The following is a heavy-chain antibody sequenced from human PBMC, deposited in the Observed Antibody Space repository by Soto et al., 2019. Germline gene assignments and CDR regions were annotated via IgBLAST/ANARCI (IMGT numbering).Heavy chain of an antibody. J-gene: IGHJ6*02. CDR2: VHHSWGS. CDR1: GGSISSYY. D-gene: IGHD3-10*01. V-gene: IGHV4-59*08. CDR3: ARQGFGPLHGLVDV. Sequence: LSLTCTVSGGSISSYYWSWFRQSPGKRMEWIGYVHHSWGSSHNPSLQSRVAISLETSKSQFSLKVTSVTATDTAVYYCARQGFGPLHGLVDVWGQGTTVTVSS.